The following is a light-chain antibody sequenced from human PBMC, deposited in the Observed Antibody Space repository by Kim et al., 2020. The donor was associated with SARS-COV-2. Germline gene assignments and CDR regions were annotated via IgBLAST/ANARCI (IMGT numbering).Light chain of an antibody. CDR2: DAS. V-gene: IGKV3-20*01. J-gene: IGKJ2*01. CDR1: QSVSSNY. CDR3: QQYGGSTT. Sequence: EIVLTQSPGTLSLSPGERATLSCRASQSVSSNYLAWYQQKPGQAPRLLIYDASSRATGIPDRFSGSGSGTDFTLTISRLEPEDFAVYYCQQYGGSTTFGQGTKLEI.